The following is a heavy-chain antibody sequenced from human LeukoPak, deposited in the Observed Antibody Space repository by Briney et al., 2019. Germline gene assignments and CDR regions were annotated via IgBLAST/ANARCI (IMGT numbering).Heavy chain of an antibody. Sequence: SETLSLTCSVSGGSISSYYWSWIRQPPGKGLEWIGYIYYSGNTNYNPSLKSRVTISVDTSKSQFSLKLSSVTAADTAVYYCARLYNWFDRWGQGTLVTVSS. CDR1: GGSISSYY. CDR3: ARLYNWFDR. J-gene: IGHJ5*02. V-gene: IGHV4-59*08. D-gene: IGHD2-8*01. CDR2: IYYSGNT.